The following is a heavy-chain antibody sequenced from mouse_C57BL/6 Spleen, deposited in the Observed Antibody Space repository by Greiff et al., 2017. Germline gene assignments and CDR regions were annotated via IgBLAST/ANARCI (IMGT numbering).Heavy chain of an antibody. Sequence: QVQLQQSGAELVRPGTSVKVSCKASGYAFTNYLIEWVKQRPGQGLEWIGVINPGSGGTNYNEKFKGKATLPADKSSSTAYMQLSSLTSEDSAVYFCARGINYGNLWVAYWSQGTLVTVSA. CDR3: ARGINYGNLWVAY. V-gene: IGHV1-54*01. CDR1: GYAFTNYL. CDR2: INPGSGGT. J-gene: IGHJ3*01. D-gene: IGHD2-1*01.